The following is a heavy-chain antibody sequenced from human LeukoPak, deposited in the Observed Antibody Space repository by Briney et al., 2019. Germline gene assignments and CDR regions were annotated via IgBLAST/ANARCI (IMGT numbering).Heavy chain of an antibody. D-gene: IGHD3-22*01. CDR2: IYDSGIT. V-gene: IGHV4-59*11. CDR1: GVSINSLY. J-gene: IGHJ5*02. CDR3: ARAYSSASWFDP. Sequence: KPSETLPLTCSVSGVSINSLYFIWIRQSPGKGLEWIGYIYDSGITKYNPSLKSRVTISVDTSKNQFSLRLRSVTAADTAVYFCARAYSSASWFDPWGQGTLVTVSS.